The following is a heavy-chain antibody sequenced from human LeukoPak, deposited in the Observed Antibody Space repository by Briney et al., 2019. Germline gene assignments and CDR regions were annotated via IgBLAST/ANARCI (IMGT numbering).Heavy chain of an antibody. Sequence: GGSLRLSCAASGLTFSSHWMHWVRQAPGKGLDYVSAINSNGGSTYYADSVKGRFTISRDNSKNTLYLQMDSLRAEDMAVYYCARGNRENYYYGLDVWGQGTTVTVSS. CDR2: INSNGGST. J-gene: IGHJ6*02. CDR3: ARGNRENYYYGLDV. V-gene: IGHV3-64*02. CDR1: GLTFSSHW.